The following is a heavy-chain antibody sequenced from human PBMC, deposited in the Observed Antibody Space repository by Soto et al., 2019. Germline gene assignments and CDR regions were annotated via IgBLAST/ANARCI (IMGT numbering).Heavy chain of an antibody. CDR1: GYTFTSYG. V-gene: IGHV1-18*01. CDR3: ARGGFAYGYLDF. J-gene: IGHJ4*02. Sequence: QVHLVQSGAEVKKPGASLKVSCKTSGYTFTSYGIVWVRKAPGQGLEWMGWISTYNIDTKYAQKLNGRVTMSTDTSTTNAYIELTSLTSDDPAMYYCARGGFAYGYLDFWGQGTLATVSS. D-gene: IGHD5-18*01. CDR2: ISTYNIDT.